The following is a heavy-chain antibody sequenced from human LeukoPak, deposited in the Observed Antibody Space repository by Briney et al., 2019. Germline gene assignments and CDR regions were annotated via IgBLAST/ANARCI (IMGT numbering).Heavy chain of an antibody. Sequence: GGSLRLSCAASGFTFSSYGMHWVRQAPGKGLEWVAVISYDGSNKYYADSVKGRFTISRDNSKNTLYLQMNSLRAEDTAVYYCAKESNYDFWSGYYPLYYFDYWGQGTLVTVSS. CDR2: ISYDGSNK. CDR3: AKESNYDFWSGYYPLYYFDY. V-gene: IGHV3-30*18. CDR1: GFTFSSYG. J-gene: IGHJ4*02. D-gene: IGHD3-3*01.